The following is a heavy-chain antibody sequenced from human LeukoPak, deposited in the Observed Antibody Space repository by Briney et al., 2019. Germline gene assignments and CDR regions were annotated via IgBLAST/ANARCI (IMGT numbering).Heavy chain of an antibody. CDR1: GFSFCGYA. CDR2: ISSTYAI. D-gene: IGHD1-1*01. J-gene: IGHJ4*02. Sequence: GGSLRLSCAASGFSFCGYAMNWVRQAPGKGLEWTSYISSTYAIYYGDSVKGRFTVSRDNAKNSLYLQMNSLGAEDTAVYYCARDDNWAFDHWGQGTLVTVSS. CDR3: ARDDNWAFDH. V-gene: IGHV3-69-1*01.